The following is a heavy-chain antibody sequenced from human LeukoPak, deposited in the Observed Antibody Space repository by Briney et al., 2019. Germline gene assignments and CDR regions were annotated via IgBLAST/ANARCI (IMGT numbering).Heavy chain of an antibody. J-gene: IGHJ2*01. CDR2: IYYSGST. CDR3: ARVQKQWLETPYWYFDL. Sequence: LETLSLTCTVSGGSISSYYWSWIRQPPGKGLEWIGYIYYSGSTNYNPSLKSRVTISVDTSKNQFSLKLSSVTAADTAVYYCARVQKQWLETPYWYFDLWGRGTLVTVSS. V-gene: IGHV4-59*01. D-gene: IGHD6-19*01. CDR1: GGSISSYY.